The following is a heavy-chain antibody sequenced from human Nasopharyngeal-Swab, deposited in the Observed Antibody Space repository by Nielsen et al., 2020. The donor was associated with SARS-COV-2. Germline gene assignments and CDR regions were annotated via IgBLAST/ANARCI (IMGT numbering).Heavy chain of an antibody. V-gene: IGHV3-20*01. CDR1: GFTFDDYG. D-gene: IGHD3-10*02. J-gene: IGHJ3*02. Sequence: GESLKISCAASGFTFDDYGMSWVRQAPGKGLEWVSGINWNGGSTGYADSVKGRFTISRDNAKNSLYLQMNSLRAEDTALYHCARGIFEELTVSAFDIWGQGTMVTVSS. CDR2: INWNGGST. CDR3: ARGIFEELTVSAFDI.